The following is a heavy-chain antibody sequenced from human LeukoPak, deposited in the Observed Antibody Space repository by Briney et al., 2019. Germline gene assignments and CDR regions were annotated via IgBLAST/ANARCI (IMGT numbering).Heavy chain of an antibody. CDR2: IYTSGST. CDR3: ARGSLSIAAENHAFDI. J-gene: IGHJ3*02. CDR1: GGSISSGSYY. V-gene: IGHV4-61*02. Sequence: SETLSLTCTVSGGSISSGSYYWSCIRQPAGKGLEWIGRIYTSGSTNYNPSLKSRVTISVDTSKNQFSLKLSSVTAADTAVYYCARGSLSIAAENHAFDIWGQGTMVTVSS. D-gene: IGHD6-13*01.